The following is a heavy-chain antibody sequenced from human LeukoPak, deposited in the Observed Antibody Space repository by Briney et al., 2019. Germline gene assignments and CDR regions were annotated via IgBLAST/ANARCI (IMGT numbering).Heavy chain of an antibody. CDR3: ARRPLSLSTYSSGRGDY. CDR1: GGSIRSSSYS. CDR2: IYYSGRT. V-gene: IGHV4-39*01. D-gene: IGHD6-19*01. J-gene: IGHJ4*02. Sequence: SETLSLTCTVSGGSIRSSSYSWGWVRQPPGKGLEWIGSIYYSGRTYYNPSLKSRVTISVDTSKNQFSLKLSSVTAADTAVYYCARRPLSLSTYSSGRGDYWGQGTLVTVSS.